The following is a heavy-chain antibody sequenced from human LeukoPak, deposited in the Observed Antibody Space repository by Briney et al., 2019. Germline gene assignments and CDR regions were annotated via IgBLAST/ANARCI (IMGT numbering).Heavy chain of an antibody. J-gene: IGHJ4*02. V-gene: IGHV3-7*01. Sequence: PGGSLRLSCAASGFTFSSYAMSWVRQAPGKGLEWVANIKQDGSEKYYVDSVKGRFTISRDNAKNSLYLQMNSLRAEDTAVYYCARDQVKARYSSSSSFDYWGQGTLVTVSS. CDR1: GFTFSSYA. CDR2: IKQDGSEK. D-gene: IGHD6-6*01. CDR3: ARDQVKARYSSSSSFDY.